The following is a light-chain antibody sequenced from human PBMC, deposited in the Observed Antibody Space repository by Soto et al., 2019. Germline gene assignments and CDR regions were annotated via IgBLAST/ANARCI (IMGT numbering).Light chain of an antibody. CDR1: QSIKNY. CDR2: GAS. V-gene: IGKV1-39*01. Sequence: DIQMTESPSSLSSAIGDRATITCRASQSIKNYLNWYQHKPGAAPKLMXCGASNLESGVPSRFSGSGSGTELTLSISSLQTEDFANYYCQQGYSTTPITFGQGTRLEIK. CDR3: QQGYSTTPIT. J-gene: IGKJ5*01.